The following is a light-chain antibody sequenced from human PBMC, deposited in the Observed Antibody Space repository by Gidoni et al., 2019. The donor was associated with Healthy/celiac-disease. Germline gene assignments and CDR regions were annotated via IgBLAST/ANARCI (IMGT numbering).Light chain of an antibody. CDR2: AAS. CDR3: QQSYSTPYT. J-gene: IGKJ2*01. V-gene: IGKV1-39*01. Sequence: DIQMTQSPSSLSASVGDRVTITCRASQSISSYLNLYQQKPGKAPKLLIYAASSLQSGVPSRFSGSGSGTDFTLTISSLQPEYFATYYCQQSYSTPYTFGQGTKLEIK. CDR1: QSISSY.